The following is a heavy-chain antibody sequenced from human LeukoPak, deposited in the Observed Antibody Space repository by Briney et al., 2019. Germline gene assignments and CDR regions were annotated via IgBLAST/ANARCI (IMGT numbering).Heavy chain of an antibody. CDR3: ARRYTSSWYGGDWFDP. Sequence: SETLSLTCTVSGGSISSSSYYWGWTRQPPGKGLEWIGSIYYSGSIYYNPSLKSRVTISVDTSKNQFSLKLRSVTAADTAVYYCARRYTSSWYGGDWFDPWGQGTLVTVSS. CDR1: GGSISSSSYY. CDR2: IYYSGSI. J-gene: IGHJ5*02. V-gene: IGHV4-39*01. D-gene: IGHD6-13*01.